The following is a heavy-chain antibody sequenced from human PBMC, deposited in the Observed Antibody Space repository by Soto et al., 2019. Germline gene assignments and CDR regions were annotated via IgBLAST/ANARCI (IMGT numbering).Heavy chain of an antibody. J-gene: IGHJ4*02. Sequence: ASVNVSCKTSGYSFTDYYMHWVRQAPGQGLECMGRINPNTGGTNYAQRFQGRVTMTRDTSTSTVYMDLSSLRSEDSAIYYCARRTDFDYWGQGTLVTVSS. V-gene: IGHV1-2*02. D-gene: IGHD2-2*01. CDR3: ARRTDFDY. CDR1: GYSFTDYY. CDR2: INPNTGGT.